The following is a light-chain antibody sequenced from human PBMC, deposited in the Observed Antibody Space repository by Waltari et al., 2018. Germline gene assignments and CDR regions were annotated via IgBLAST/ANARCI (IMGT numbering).Light chain of an antibody. CDR1: QSIGRT. CDR3: QHYVRLPVT. V-gene: IGKV3-20*01. J-gene: IGKJ1*01. Sequence: GETATLSCRASQSIGRTIAWYQQKPGQAPRLLIYATSTRATGIPDRFSGSGSETDFSLTIYRLEPEDFAVYYCQHYVRLPVTFGQGTKVEIK. CDR2: ATS.